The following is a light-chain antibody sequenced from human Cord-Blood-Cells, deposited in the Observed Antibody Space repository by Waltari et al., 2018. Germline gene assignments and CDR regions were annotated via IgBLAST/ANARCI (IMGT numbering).Light chain of an antibody. J-gene: IGKJ4*01. CDR2: WAS. CDR1: PRVLYSFNNKNY. CDR3: QQYYSTPLT. V-gene: IGKV4-1*01. Sequence: DIVMSQSPDSLAVSLSETPTITCQSSPRVLYSFNNKNYLAWYQQKPGQPPKLLIYWASSRESGVPARFSGSGSGTDFTLTISSLQPEDVATYYCQQYYSTPLTFGGGTKVEIK.